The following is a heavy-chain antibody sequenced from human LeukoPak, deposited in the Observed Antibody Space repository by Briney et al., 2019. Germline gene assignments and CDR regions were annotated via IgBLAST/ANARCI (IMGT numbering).Heavy chain of an antibody. D-gene: IGHD3-9*01. J-gene: IGHJ4*02. Sequence: PGGSLRLSCAASGFTFSSYAMHWVRQAPGKGLEWVAVISYDGSNKYYAESVKGRFTISRDNSKNTLYLQMNSLRAEDTAVYYCARDRDDILTGYYSGGPTDYWGQGTLVTVSS. V-gene: IGHV3-30*04. CDR1: GFTFSSYA. CDR3: ARDRDDILTGYYSGGPTDY. CDR2: ISYDGSNK.